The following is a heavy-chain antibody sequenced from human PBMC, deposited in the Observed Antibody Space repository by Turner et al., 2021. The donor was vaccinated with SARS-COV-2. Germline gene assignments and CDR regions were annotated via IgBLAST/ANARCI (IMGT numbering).Heavy chain of an antibody. CDR2: IYYSEST. CDR1: GGPISSYY. CDR3: ASYYYDSSGYHYAFDY. Sequence: QVQLQESGPGLVKPSETLSLTCTVSGGPISSYYWSWIRQPPGKGLEWIGYIYYSESTNYNPSLKSRVTISVDTSKNQFSLKLSSVTAADTAVYYCASYYYDSSGYHYAFDYWGQGTLVTVSS. V-gene: IGHV4-59*01. D-gene: IGHD3-22*01. J-gene: IGHJ4*02.